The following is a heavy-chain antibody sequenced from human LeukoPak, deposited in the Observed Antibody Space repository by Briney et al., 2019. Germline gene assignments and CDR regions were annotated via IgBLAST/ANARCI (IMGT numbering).Heavy chain of an antibody. CDR1: GYSFTGYY. Sequence: ASVKVSCKSSGYSFTGYYMHWVRQAPGQVLEWMGLINPDGGNTNYAQNFQGRVTLTRDTSTSTVYMELSSLRSEDTAIYYCARIRDGYNDAYDIWGQGTVVTVPS. J-gene: IGHJ3*02. D-gene: IGHD5-24*01. CDR3: ARIRDGYNDAYDI. V-gene: IGHV1-46*01. CDR2: INPDGGNT.